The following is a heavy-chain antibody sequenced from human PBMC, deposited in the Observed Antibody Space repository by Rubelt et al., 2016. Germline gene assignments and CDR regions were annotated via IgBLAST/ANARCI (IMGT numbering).Heavy chain of an antibody. D-gene: IGHD5-12*01. CDR3: ARGGPTREDSYNYYYYGMDV. CDR1: GGSFSGYY. CDR2: INHSGTT. Sequence: QVQLQLWGAGLLKPSETLSLTCAVYGGSFSGYYWSWIRQAPGKGLEWIGEINHSGTTNNNPSLKSRVTTSVDTSKNQFPLKLRSVTAADTAVYYCARGGPTREDSYNYYYYGMDVWGQGTTVTVSS. V-gene: IGHV4-34*01. J-gene: IGHJ6*02.